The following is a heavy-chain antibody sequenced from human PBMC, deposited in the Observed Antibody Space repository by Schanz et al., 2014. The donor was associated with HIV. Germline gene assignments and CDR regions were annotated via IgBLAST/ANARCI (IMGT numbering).Heavy chain of an antibody. CDR3: ARDRPVIVGATRADGGTDFDY. D-gene: IGHD1-26*01. CDR2: ISGKNGET. Sequence: QVQLVQSGAEVKKPGASVKVSCKASGYTFTSYGITWVRQAPGQGLEWMGWISGKNGETNYAQNFQGRVAMTTDTSASATYMELRSLRSDDTAVYYCARDRPVIVGATRADGGTDFDYWGQGTLVTVSS. J-gene: IGHJ4*02. V-gene: IGHV1-18*01. CDR1: GYTFTSYG.